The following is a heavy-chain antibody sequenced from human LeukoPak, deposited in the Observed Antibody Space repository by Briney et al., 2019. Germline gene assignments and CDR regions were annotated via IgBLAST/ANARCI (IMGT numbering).Heavy chain of an antibody. CDR3: ARDSLDSSGWYYFDY. CDR2: IWYDGSNK. V-gene: IGHV3-33*01. Sequence: GRSLRLSCAASGLTFSSYGMHWVRQAPGKGLEWVAVIWYDGSNKYYADSVKGRFTISRDNSKNTLYLQMNSLRAEDTAVYYCARDSLDSSGWYYFDYWGQGTLVTVSS. J-gene: IGHJ4*02. CDR1: GLTFSSYG. D-gene: IGHD6-19*01.